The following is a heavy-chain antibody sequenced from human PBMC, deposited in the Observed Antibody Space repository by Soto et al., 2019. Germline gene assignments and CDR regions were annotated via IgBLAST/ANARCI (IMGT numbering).Heavy chain of an antibody. CDR2: VFYSGAT. D-gene: IGHD3-10*01. J-gene: IGHJ4*02. V-gene: IGHV4-30-4*01. CDR3: ARAGFSYGHLLF. Sequence: SETLSLTCNVSGGPIKTGDYYWNWIRQPPGKGLEWIGYVFYSGATNYSPSLKSRAAISMDTSKNQFSLSLTSVTAADTAAYYCARAGFSYGHLLFWGQGIRVTVSS. CDR1: GGPIKTGDYY.